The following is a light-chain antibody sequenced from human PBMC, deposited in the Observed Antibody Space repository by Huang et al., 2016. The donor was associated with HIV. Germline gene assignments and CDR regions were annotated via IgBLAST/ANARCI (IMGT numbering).Light chain of an antibody. Sequence: DIIMTQSPDSLAVSLGERAPLNCRASQSVYSSSTSKDYMAWFQQKPGHPPRLLLFWASTREAGVPDRFTGSGSGTHFTLTIASLEAEDAAIYYCQQYYSSPQTFGQGTRVEVK. J-gene: IGKJ1*01. CDR1: QSVYSSSTSKDY. V-gene: IGKV4-1*01. CDR3: QQYYSSPQT. CDR2: WAS.